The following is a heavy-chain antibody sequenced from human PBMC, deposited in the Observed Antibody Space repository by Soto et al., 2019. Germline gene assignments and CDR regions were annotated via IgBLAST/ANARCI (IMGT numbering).Heavy chain of an antibody. D-gene: IGHD3-10*01. Sequence: PGGSLRLSCAASGFPFDDYAMHWVRQAPGKGLEWVSGISWNSGSIGYADSVKGRFTISRDNAKNSLYLQMNSLRAEDTALYYCAKDIRGDYYYYYMDVWGKGTTVTVSS. CDR2: ISWNSGSI. V-gene: IGHV3-9*01. CDR3: AKDIRGDYYYYYMDV. J-gene: IGHJ6*03. CDR1: GFPFDDYA.